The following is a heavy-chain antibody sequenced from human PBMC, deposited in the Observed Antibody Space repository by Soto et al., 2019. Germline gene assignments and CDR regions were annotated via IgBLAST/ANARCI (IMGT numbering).Heavy chain of an antibody. CDR1: GVTFSSYA. D-gene: IGHD3-10*01. Sequence: QVELVQSGAEVKKPGSSVKVSCKASGVTFSSYAINWVRQAPGQGLEWIGGIIPIIHTTNYAQKFQGRVKVTADDSRRTTYMELRSLRSEDTAVYYCVRGRDGHNSFDFDHWGSGTQVAVSS. V-gene: IGHV1-69*01. CDR2: IIPIIHTT. J-gene: IGHJ4*02. CDR3: VRGRDGHNSFDFDH.